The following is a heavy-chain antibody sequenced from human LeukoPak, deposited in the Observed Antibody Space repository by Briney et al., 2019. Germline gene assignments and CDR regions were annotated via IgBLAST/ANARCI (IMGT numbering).Heavy chain of an antibody. D-gene: IGHD3-9*01. CDR3: ARDPQSTSDYDILTDNYYYYGMDV. J-gene: IGHJ6*02. CDR1: GYTFTSYG. V-gene: IGHV1-18*01. CDR2: ISAYNGNT. Sequence: GASVKVSCKASGYTFTSYGISWVRQAPGQGLEWMGWISAYNGNTNYAQKLQGRVTMTTDTSTSTAYTELRSLRSDDTAVYYCARDPQSTSDYDILTDNYYYYGMDVWGQGTTVTVSS.